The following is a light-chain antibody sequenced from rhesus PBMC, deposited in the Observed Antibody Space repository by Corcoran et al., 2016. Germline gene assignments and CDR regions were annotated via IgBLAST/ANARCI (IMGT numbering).Light chain of an antibody. CDR1: QSVGSY. CDR3: QQSSNLWT. CDR2: GAP. Sequence: ETVVTQSPATLSLSPGERATLSCRASQSVGSYLAWYQQKPGQAPRLLIHGAPSRAPGIPDRCRGSGFGTDCPLTSSGLEPEDVGVYYCQQSSNLWTFGQGTKVEIK. V-gene: IGKV3-24*04. J-gene: IGKJ1*01.